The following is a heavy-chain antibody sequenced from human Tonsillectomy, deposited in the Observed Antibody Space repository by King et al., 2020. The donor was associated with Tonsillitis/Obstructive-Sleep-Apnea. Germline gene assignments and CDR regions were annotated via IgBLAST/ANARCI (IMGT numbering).Heavy chain of an antibody. J-gene: IGHJ1*01. CDR2: ISRSGGGT. CDR3: AKALNYRDLTQHFQP. D-gene: IGHD4-17*01. Sequence: VQLVESGGGLVQPGGSLRLACATSGFTFSSYAMSWVRQAPGKGLEWVSVISRSGGGTYYADSVTGRFTISRDNSRHKLCLQMNSLRAEDTAVYYCAKALNYRDLTQHFQPWGQGTLVTVSP. V-gene: IGHV3-23*04. CDR1: GFTFSSYA.